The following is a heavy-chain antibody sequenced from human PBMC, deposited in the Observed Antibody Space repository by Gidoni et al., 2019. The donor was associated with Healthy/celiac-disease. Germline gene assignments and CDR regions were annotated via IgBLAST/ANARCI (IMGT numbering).Heavy chain of an antibody. CDR1: GGSISSSSYY. D-gene: IGHD1-26*01. V-gene: IGHV4-39*01. CDR2: IYYSGST. CDR3: ARHSGSYEDVYYFDY. J-gene: IGHJ4*02. Sequence: QLQLQESVPGLVKPSATLSLTCTVSGGSISSSSYYWGWIRQPPGKGLEWIGSIYYSGSTYYNPSLKRRVTISVDTSKNQFSLKLSSVTAADTAVYYCARHSGSYEDVYYFDYWGQGTLVTVSS.